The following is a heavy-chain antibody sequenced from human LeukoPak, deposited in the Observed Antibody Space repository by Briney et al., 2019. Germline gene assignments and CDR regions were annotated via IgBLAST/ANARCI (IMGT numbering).Heavy chain of an antibody. J-gene: IGHJ4*02. CDR3: ARHRGSMVRGVRFDY. CDR2: MYYSGST. Sequence: KASETLSLNCTVSGGSISRSSYYWGWIRQPPGKGLEWIGSMYYSGSTFYNPSLKSRVTISVDTSKNQFSLKLSSVTAADTAVYYCARHRGSMVRGVRFDYWGQGTLVTVSS. CDR1: GGSISRSSYY. V-gene: IGHV4-39*01. D-gene: IGHD3-10*01.